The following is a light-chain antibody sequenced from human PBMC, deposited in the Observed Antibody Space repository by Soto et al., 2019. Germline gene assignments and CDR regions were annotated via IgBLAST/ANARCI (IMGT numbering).Light chain of an antibody. CDR3: QSYDSSLSAWV. CDR2: GNS. Sequence: QSVLTQPPSVSGAPGQRVTISCTGSSSNIGAGYDVHWYQQLPGTAPKLLIYGNSKRPSGVPDRFSGSKSGTSASLPITGFQAEDEADYYCQSYDSSLSAWVFGGGTKLTVL. V-gene: IGLV1-40*01. J-gene: IGLJ3*02. CDR1: SSNIGAGYD.